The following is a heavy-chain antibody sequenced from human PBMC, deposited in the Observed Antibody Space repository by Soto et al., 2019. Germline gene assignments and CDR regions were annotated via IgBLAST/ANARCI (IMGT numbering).Heavy chain of an antibody. CDR2: INPSGGST. CDR1: GYTFTSYY. D-gene: IGHD3-9*01. Sequence: ASVKVSCKASGYTFTSYYMHWVRQAPGQGLEWMGIINPSGGSTSYAQKFQGRVTMTRDTSTSTVYMELSSLRSEDTAVYYCARPSWDILTGYPTYYFDYWGQGTLVTVSS. J-gene: IGHJ4*02. V-gene: IGHV1-46*03. CDR3: ARPSWDILTGYPTYYFDY.